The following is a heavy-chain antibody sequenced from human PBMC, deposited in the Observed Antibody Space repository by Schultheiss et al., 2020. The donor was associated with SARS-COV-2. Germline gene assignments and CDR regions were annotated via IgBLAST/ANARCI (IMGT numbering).Heavy chain of an antibody. D-gene: IGHD2-2*02. Sequence: GESLKISCAASGFTFSSYAMSWVRQAPGKGLEWVGHIKSKTDGGTTEYAAPVKGRFTISRDDSKNTLYLQMNSLKTEDTAVYYCTTDIQGCSSTSCYTFVDWGQGTLVTVSS. J-gene: IGHJ4*02. CDR1: GFTFSSYA. V-gene: IGHV3-15*01. CDR3: TTDIQGCSSTSCYTFVD. CDR2: IKSKTDGGTT.